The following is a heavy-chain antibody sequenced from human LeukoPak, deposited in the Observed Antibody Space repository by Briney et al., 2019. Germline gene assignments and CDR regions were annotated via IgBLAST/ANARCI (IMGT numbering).Heavy chain of an antibody. CDR1: GFTFSNYW. J-gene: IGHJ4*02. D-gene: IGHD1-7*01. Sequence: GGSLRLSCAASGFTFSNYWVHWVRQAPGKGLVWVSRINPDGSTINYADSVKGRFTISRDNAKNTLYLQMNSLRAEDTAAYYCATAGNYRFDYWGQGTLVTVSS. CDR2: INPDGSTI. V-gene: IGHV3-74*01. CDR3: ATAGNYRFDY.